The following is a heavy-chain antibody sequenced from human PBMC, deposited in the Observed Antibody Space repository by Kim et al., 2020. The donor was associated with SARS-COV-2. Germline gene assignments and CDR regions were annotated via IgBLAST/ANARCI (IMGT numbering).Heavy chain of an antibody. J-gene: IGHJ4*02. V-gene: IGHV2-70*01. D-gene: IGHD1-1*01. Sequence: TSLKTRLTISRENSKNQVVLTMTNMDPVDTATYYCARRRGERQQGGYFDYWGQGTLVTVSS. CDR3: ARRRGERQQGGYFDY.